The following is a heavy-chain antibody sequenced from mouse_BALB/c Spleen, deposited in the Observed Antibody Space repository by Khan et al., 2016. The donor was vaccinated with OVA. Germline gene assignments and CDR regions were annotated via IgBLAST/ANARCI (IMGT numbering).Heavy chain of an antibody. CDR3: ARNSYMYDFTC. CDR2: IRRGGNT. D-gene: IGHD2-14*01. V-gene: IGHV2-2*01. Sequence: QVQLKQSGPGLVQPSQSLSITCTVSGFSLTTYGVHWVRQSPGKGLEWLGVIRRGGNTDYNAAFISRLSITKDNSKSQVFFKVNSLQADDTDVSYCARNSYMYDFTCWGQGTLVTVSA. J-gene: IGHJ3*01. CDR1: GFSLTTYG.